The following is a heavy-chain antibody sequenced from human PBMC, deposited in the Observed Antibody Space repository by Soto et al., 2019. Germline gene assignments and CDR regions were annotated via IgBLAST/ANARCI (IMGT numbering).Heavy chain of an antibody. CDR2: VIPIFGTE. J-gene: IGHJ6*02. Sequence: GGSVQDSCSASGGTFSSYAIIWVRHAPRQELEWMVGVIPIFGTENYAHKFHDRVTITADESTSTAYMELSSLRSEDTAVYYCARVRADIEQPPPHYYYYGMDVWGQGTTVTVSS. D-gene: IGHD2-2*01. CDR1: GGTFSSYA. V-gene: IGHV1-69*01. CDR3: ARVRADIEQPPPHYYYYGMDV.